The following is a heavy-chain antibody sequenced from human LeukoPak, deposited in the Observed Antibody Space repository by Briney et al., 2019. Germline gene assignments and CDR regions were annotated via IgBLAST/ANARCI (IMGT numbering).Heavy chain of an antibody. CDR1: GGSISSSSYY. CDR3: ARALGYCSSTSCSVEFDP. CDR2: IYHSGST. J-gene: IGHJ5*02. Sequence: SETLSLTCTVSGGSISSSSYYWGWIRQPPGKGLEWIGSIYHSGSTYYNPSLKSRVTISVDTSKNQFSLKLSSVTAADTAVYYCARALGYCSSTSCSVEFDPWGQGTLVTVSS. D-gene: IGHD2-2*01. V-gene: IGHV4-39*07.